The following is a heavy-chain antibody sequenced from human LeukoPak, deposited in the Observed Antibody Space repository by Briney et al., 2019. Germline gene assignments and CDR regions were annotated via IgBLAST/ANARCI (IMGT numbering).Heavy chain of an antibody. CDR3: ARDRTRRSSCLDY. Sequence: GGSLRLSCAASGFTFSSYAMHWVRQAPGKGLEWVAVISYDGSNKYYADSVKGRFTISRDHSKNTLYLQMNSLRAEDTAVYYCARDRTRRSSCLDYWGQGTLVTVSS. J-gene: IGHJ4*02. CDR1: GFTFSSYA. D-gene: IGHD6-13*01. V-gene: IGHV3-30-3*01. CDR2: ISYDGSNK.